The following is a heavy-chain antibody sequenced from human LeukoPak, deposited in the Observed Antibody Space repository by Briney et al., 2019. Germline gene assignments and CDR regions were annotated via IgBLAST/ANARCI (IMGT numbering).Heavy chain of an antibody. Sequence: GGSLRLSCAASGFTFSSYAMTWVRQAPGEGLDWVGRIASKTDGGATDYAAPVKGRFTISRDDSKNTLNLQMNSLKTEDTAVYYCTTGIRGDWGQGTLVTVSS. V-gene: IGHV3-15*04. CDR1: GFTFSSYA. J-gene: IGHJ4*02. CDR2: IASKTDGGAT. CDR3: TTGIRGD. D-gene: IGHD3-10*01.